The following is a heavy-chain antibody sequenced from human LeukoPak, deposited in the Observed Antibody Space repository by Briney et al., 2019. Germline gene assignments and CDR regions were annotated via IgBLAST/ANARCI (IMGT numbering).Heavy chain of an antibody. J-gene: IGHJ4*02. CDR1: GFTFSSYA. CDR3: ARDKDLPDY. V-gene: IGHV3-7*01. CDR2: IKQDGSEK. Sequence: GGSLRLSCAASGFTFSSYAMSWVRQAPGKGLEWVANIKQDGSEKYYVDSVKGRFTISRDNAKNSLYLQMNSLRADDTAVYYCARDKDLPDYWGQGTLVTVSS.